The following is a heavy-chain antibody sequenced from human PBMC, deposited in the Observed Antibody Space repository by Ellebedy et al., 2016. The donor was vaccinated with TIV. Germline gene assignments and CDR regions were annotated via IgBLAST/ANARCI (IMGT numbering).Heavy chain of an antibody. V-gene: IGHV4-34*01. Sequence: SETLSLTCAVYGGSFSSYYWGWIRQPPGKGLEWIGEINHSGSTNYNPSLKSRVTMSTDRSKNQFSLKLKFVTAADTAVYYCARDTVGATFDYWGQGTLVTVSS. J-gene: IGHJ4*02. CDR2: INHSGST. CDR3: ARDTVGATFDY. CDR1: GGSFSSYY. D-gene: IGHD1-26*01.